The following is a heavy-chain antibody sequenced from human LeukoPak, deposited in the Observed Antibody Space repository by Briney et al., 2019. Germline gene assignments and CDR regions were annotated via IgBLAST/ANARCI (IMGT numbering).Heavy chain of an antibody. Sequence: PGGSLRLSCAASGFTFSTYSMDWVRQAPGQGLEWFASISSGSSYIYYADSVKGRFTISRDNAKNSLYLQMNSLRAEDTAVYYCVRSMATITFSFDYWGQGTLVTVSS. D-gene: IGHD5-24*01. CDR1: GFTFSTYS. CDR2: ISSGSSYI. CDR3: VRSMATITFSFDY. V-gene: IGHV3-21*01. J-gene: IGHJ4*02.